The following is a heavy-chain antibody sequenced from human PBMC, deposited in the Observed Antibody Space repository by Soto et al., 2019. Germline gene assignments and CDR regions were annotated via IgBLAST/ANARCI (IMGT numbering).Heavy chain of an antibody. CDR2: IYHSGIT. D-gene: IGHD2-2*01. CDR3: ARVVGGYYYGMDV. Sequence: QVQLQESGPGLVKPSGTLSLTCAVSGCSISSSNWWSWVRQPPGKGLEWIGEIYHSGITNYNPSLKSRVTISVDKSKNQFYLKLSSVTAADTAVYYCARVVGGYYYGMDVWGQGTTVTVSS. J-gene: IGHJ6*02. V-gene: IGHV4-4*02. CDR1: GCSISSSNW.